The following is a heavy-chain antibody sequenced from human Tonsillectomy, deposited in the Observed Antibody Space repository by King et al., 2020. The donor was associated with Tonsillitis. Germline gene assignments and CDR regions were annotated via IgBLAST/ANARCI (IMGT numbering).Heavy chain of an antibody. V-gene: IGHV3-23*04. D-gene: IGHD6-19*01. Sequence: VQLVESGGGLVQPGGSLRLSCAASGFTFSNYAMSWVRQAPGKGLAWVSALSGAGGSTDYADSVKGRFTISRDNSKNKLYLQMNSLRAEDTAVYYCAKEPAESPGDGFDIWGQGTMVTVSS. J-gene: IGHJ3*02. CDR2: LSGAGGST. CDR3: AKEPAESPGDGFDI. CDR1: GFTFSNYA.